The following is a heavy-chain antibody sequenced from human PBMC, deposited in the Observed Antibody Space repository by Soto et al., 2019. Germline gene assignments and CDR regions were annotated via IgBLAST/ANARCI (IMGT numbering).Heavy chain of an antibody. Sequence: ASVKVSCMASGYTFTSYGISWVRQAPGQGLEWMGWVSAYNGKTNYAQKLQGRVTMTTDTSASTAYMELRSLRSDDTAVYYCARFCSSTTCHSYPYYSGMDAWGQGTTVTVS. V-gene: IGHV1-18*01. CDR3: ARFCSSTTCHSYPYYSGMDA. CDR2: VSAYNGKT. J-gene: IGHJ6*02. CDR1: GYTFTSYG. D-gene: IGHD2-2*01.